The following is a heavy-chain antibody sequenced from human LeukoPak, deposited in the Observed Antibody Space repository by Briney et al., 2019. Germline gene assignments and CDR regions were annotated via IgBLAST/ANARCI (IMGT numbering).Heavy chain of an antibody. CDR2: IWYDGSNK. J-gene: IGHJ6*02. Sequence: GGSLRLSCAASGFTFSSYGMHWVRQAPGKGLEWVAVIWYDGSNKYYADSVKGRFTISRDNSKNTLYLQMNSLRAEDTAVYYCAKGAYYDSSGYAYYYYGMDVWGQGTTVTVSS. V-gene: IGHV3-33*06. D-gene: IGHD3-22*01. CDR3: AKGAYYDSSGYAYYYYGMDV. CDR1: GFTFSSYG.